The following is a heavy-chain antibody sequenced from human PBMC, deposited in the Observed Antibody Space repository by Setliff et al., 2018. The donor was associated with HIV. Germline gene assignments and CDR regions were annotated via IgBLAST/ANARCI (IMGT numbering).Heavy chain of an antibody. D-gene: IGHD4-17*01. CDR1: GFTFSTYG. V-gene: IGHV3-30*02. CDR2: IRYDGSNQ. J-gene: IGHJ4*02. Sequence: GSLRLSCAASGFTFSTYGMQWVRQAPGKGLEWVAFIRYDGSNQYYADSVKGRFTISRDNSKNTLYLQMNSLRAEDTAVYYCAKFFGGYGDYMGFDYWGQGTLVTVSS. CDR3: AKFFGGYGDYMGFDY.